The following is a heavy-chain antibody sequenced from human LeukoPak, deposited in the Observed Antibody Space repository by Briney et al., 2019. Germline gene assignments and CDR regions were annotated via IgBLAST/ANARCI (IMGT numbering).Heavy chain of an antibody. V-gene: IGHV3-48*03. D-gene: IGHD2-21*02. Sequence: PGGSLRLSCAASRFTFISSEMNWVRQAPGKGLEWISYITSRGTTKYYADSVKGRFSISRDNAKHSLYLQMNSLRAEDTAVYYCARTYCSGDDCYSNAFDIWGQGTMVTVSS. J-gene: IGHJ3*02. CDR2: ITSRGTTK. CDR3: ARTYCSGDDCYSNAFDI. CDR1: RFTFISSE.